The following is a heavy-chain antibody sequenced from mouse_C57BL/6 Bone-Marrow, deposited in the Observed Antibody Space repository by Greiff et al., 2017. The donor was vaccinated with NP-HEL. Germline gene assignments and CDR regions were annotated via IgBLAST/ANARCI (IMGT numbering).Heavy chain of an antibody. D-gene: IGHD1-1*01. J-gene: IGHJ4*01. CDR3: VRRGYGSSLYYYAMDY. CDR1: GFTFNTYA. Sequence: EVKLVESGGGLVQPKGSLKLSCAASGFTFNTYAMHWVRQAPGKGLECVARIRSKSSNYATYYADSVKDRFTISRDDSQSMLYLQMNNLKTEDTAMYYCVRRGYGSSLYYYAMDYWGQGTSVTVSS. CDR2: IRSKSSNYAT. V-gene: IGHV10-3*01.